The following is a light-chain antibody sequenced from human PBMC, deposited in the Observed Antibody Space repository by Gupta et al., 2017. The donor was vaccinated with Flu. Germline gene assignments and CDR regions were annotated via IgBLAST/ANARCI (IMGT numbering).Light chain of an antibody. Sequence: IVLTQSPDSLAVSLGERATINCKSSQSLLAASNNRDFLAWFQKKPGQPPRVLIYWASTRQSGVPERFSGSGSGTDFTLTISSLQADDMAVYYCHQFYSAPLTVGQGTRLEIK. CDR1: QSLLAASNNRDF. J-gene: IGKJ5*01. CDR2: WAS. V-gene: IGKV4-1*01. CDR3: HQFYSAPLT.